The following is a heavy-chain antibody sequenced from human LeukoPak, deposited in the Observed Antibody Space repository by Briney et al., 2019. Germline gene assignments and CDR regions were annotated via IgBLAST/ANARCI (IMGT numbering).Heavy chain of an antibody. Sequence: ASAKVSCKASGYTFTGYYMHWVRQAPGQGLEWMGWINPNSGGTNYAQKFQGRVTMTRDTSISTAYMELSRLKSDDTAVYYCARDPGSGSYLFQHWGQGTLVTVSS. V-gene: IGHV1-2*02. CDR2: INPNSGGT. CDR3: ARDPGSGSYLFQH. D-gene: IGHD3-10*01. J-gene: IGHJ1*01. CDR1: GYTFTGYY.